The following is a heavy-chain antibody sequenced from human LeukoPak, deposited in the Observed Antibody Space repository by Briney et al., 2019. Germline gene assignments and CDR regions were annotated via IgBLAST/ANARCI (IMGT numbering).Heavy chain of an antibody. V-gene: IGHV4-61*02. CDR3: ASTTGYSSSWTRAGDDAFDI. J-gene: IGHJ3*02. CDR2: IYTSGST. D-gene: IGHD6-13*01. CDR1: GGSISSGSYC. Sequence: PSQTLSLTCTVSGGSISSGSYCWSWIRQPAGKGLEWIGRIYTSGSTYYNPSLKSRVTISVDTSKNQFSLKLSSVTAADTAVYYCASTTGYSSSWTRAGDDAFDIWGQGTMVTVSS.